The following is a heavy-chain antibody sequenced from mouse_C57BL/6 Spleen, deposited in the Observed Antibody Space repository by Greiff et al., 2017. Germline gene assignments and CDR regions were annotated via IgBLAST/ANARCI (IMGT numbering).Heavy chain of an antibody. CDR2: IDPSDSDT. Sequence: QVQLQQPGAELVRPGSSVKLSCKASGYTFTSYWMHWVKQRPIQGLEWIGNIDPSDSDTHYNQKFKDKATLTVDKSSSTAYMQLSSLTSEDSAVYYCARSVYDGYYEDWGQGTTLSGSS. J-gene: IGHJ2*01. CDR1: GYTFTSYW. V-gene: IGHV1-52*01. D-gene: IGHD2-3*01. CDR3: ARSVYDGYYED.